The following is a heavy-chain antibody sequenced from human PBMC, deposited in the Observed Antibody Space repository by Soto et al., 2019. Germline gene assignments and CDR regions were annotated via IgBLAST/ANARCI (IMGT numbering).Heavy chain of an antibody. J-gene: IGHJ4*02. CDR3: ARDQFGGNPFDY. V-gene: IGHV4-59*01. Sequence: TSETLSLTCTVSGGSISSYYWSWIRQPPGKGLEWIGYIYYSGSTNYNPSLKSRVTISVDTPKNQFSLKLSSVTAADTAVYYCARDQFGGNPFDYWGQGTLVTVSS. D-gene: IGHD2-15*01. CDR1: GGSISSYY. CDR2: IYYSGST.